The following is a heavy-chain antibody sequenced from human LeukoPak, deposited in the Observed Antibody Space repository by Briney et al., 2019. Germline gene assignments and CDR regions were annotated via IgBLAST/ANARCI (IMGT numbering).Heavy chain of an antibody. Sequence: GGSLRLSCAASGFTFSSYAISWVRQAPGKGLEWVSAISGSGGSTYYADSVKGRFTISRDNSKNTLYLQMNSLRAEDTAVYYCAKDLPLGGSYGYYFDYWGQGTLVTVSS. CDR3: AKDLPLGGSYGYYFDY. J-gene: IGHJ4*02. CDR2: ISGSGGST. V-gene: IGHV3-23*01. CDR1: GFTFSSYA. D-gene: IGHD1-26*01.